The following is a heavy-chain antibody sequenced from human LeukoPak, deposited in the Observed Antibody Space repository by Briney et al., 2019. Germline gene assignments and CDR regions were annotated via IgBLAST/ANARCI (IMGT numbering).Heavy chain of an antibody. J-gene: IGHJ4*02. D-gene: IGHD3-10*01. V-gene: IGHV7-4-1*02. CDR3: GREYIDSTLGDYGSGSYIDY. CDR1: GYTFTSYA. Sequence: ASVKVSCKASGYTFTSYAMKWVRQAPGQGLEWMGWINTNTGNPTYAQGFTGRFVFSLDTSVSTAYLQISSLKAEDTAVCYCGREYIDSTLGDYGSGSYIDYWGQGTLVTVSS. CDR2: INTNTGNP.